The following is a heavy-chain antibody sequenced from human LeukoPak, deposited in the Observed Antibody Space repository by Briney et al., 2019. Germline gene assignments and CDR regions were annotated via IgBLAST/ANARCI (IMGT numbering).Heavy chain of an antibody. D-gene: IGHD3-22*01. CDR1: GGSISSYY. Sequence: SETLSLTCTVSGGSISSYYWSWIRQPPGKGLEWIGYIYYSGSTNYNPSLKSRVTISVDTSKNQFSLKLSSVTAADTAVYYCARVDSSGYYWSWIDPWGQGTLVTVSS. J-gene: IGHJ5*02. CDR3: ARVDSSGYYWSWIDP. V-gene: IGHV4-59*01. CDR2: IYYSGST.